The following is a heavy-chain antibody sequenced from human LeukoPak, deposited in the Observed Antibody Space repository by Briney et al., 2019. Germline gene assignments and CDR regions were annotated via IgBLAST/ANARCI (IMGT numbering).Heavy chain of an antibody. Sequence: GSLRLSCAASGFTFSTYDMSWVRQAPGKGLEWIGEINHSGSTNYNPSLKSRVTISLDTSKSQFSLKVRYVTAADTAVYYCARGLNDSWTGENYWGQGTLVTVSS. CDR1: GFTFSTYD. J-gene: IGHJ4*02. CDR2: INHSGST. D-gene: IGHD3-3*01. CDR3: ARGLNDSWTGENY. V-gene: IGHV4-34*01.